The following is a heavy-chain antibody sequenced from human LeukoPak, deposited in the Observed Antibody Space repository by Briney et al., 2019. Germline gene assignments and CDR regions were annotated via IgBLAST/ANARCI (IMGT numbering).Heavy chain of an antibody. V-gene: IGHV4-59*01. J-gene: IGHJ4*02. D-gene: IGHD6-13*01. CDR2: IYYTGST. CDR1: GGSISSYY. CDR3: ARRAGYTSSWYEY. Sequence: SETLSLTCTVSGGSISSYYWNWIPQPPGKGLEWIGFIYYTGSTNYNPSLKSRVTISLDTSKNQFSLRLNSVTAADTAVYYCARRAGYTSSWYEYWGQGTLVTVSS.